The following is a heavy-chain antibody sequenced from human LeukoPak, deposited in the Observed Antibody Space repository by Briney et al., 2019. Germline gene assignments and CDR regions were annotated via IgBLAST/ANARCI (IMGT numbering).Heavy chain of an antibody. CDR1: GFTVTGYY. J-gene: IGHJ4*02. D-gene: IGHD4-23*01. Sequence: ASMNLSCKASGFTVTGYYIHWVRQAPAQGLEWMGWVNPNSGSTNYAQMFQGRVTMTRDTSLSTAYMELSWLRSDDTAVYYCARDSYGGNWSLGYWGQGTLVTVSS. CDR2: VNPNSGST. V-gene: IGHV1-2*02. CDR3: ARDSYGGNWSLGY.